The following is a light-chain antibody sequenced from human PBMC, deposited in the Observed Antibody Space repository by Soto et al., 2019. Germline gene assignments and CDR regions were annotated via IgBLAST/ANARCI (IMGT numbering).Light chain of an antibody. Sequence: DIQMTQSPSSLSAFVGDRVTITCRASQTISGFLNWYQQKPGKAPGLLIYSASTLQSGVPSRFSGSGSGTEFTLTIRSLQPEDFATYYCQQGYTTPGTFGQGTTVEVK. V-gene: IGKV1-39*01. CDR1: QTISGF. J-gene: IGKJ1*01. CDR2: SAS. CDR3: QQGYTTPGT.